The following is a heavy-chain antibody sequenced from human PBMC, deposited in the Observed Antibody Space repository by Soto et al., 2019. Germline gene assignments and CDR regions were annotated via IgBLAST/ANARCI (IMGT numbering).Heavy chain of an antibody. D-gene: IGHD4-17*01. CDR1: GFTFSSYA. CDR3: AKLARSNKDYGDSGISEY. CDR2: ISGSGGST. V-gene: IGHV3-23*01. Sequence: GGSLRLSCAASGFTFSSYAMSWVRQAPGKGLEWVSAISGSGGSTYYADSVKGRFTISRDNSKNTLYLQMNSLRAEDTAVYYCAKLARSNKDYGDSGISEYWGKGTLVNGSS. J-gene: IGHJ4*02.